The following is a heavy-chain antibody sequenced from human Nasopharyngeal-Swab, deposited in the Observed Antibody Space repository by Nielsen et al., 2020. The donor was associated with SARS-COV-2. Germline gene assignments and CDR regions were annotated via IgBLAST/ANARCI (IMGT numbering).Heavy chain of an antibody. J-gene: IGHJ6*02. CDR1: GFTFSDYY. D-gene: IGHD5-18*01. CDR3: TRGGYTHSMDV. V-gene: IGHV3-11*06. Sequence: GESLKISCAASGFTFSDYYMSWIRQAPGKGLEWVSYISNSGSSTNYADSVRGRFTISRDNAKNSLSLQMNSLRDEDSAMYYCTRGGYTHSMDVWGQGTTVTVSS. CDR2: ISNSGSST.